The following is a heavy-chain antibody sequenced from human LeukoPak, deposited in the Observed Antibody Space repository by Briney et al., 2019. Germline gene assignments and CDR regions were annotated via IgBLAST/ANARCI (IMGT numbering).Heavy chain of an antibody. D-gene: IGHD2-15*01. V-gene: IGHV4-39*01. Sequence: SETLSLTCSVSGGSISSNNYWGWVRQPPGKGLEWIGSIYYSGNTYYNPSLKSRVTISVDTSKNQFSLKLSSVTAADTAVYYCARGGYCSGGSCEGEYAFDIWGQGTMVTVSS. CDR2: IYYSGNT. CDR3: ARGGYCSGGSCEGEYAFDI. J-gene: IGHJ3*02. CDR1: GGSISSNNY.